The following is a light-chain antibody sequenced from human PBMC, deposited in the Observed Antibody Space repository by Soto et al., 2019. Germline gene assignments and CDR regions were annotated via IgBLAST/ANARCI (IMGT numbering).Light chain of an antibody. CDR1: ASDIGRYNY. J-gene: IGLJ1*01. Sequence: QSALTQPPSASGSPGQSVTISCIGTASDIGRYNYVSWYQHHPGKAPKLIIYEVTKRPSGAPDRFSGSKSGNTASLTVSGLQADDEADYYCNSYVGSNNYVFGTGTKLTVL. CDR3: NSYVGSNNYV. V-gene: IGLV2-8*01. CDR2: EVT.